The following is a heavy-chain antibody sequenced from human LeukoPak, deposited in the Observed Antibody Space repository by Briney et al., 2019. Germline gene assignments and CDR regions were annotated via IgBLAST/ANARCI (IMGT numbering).Heavy chain of an antibody. CDR3: ARDVSSGYDSRYFDY. Sequence: GGSLRLSCAASGFTFSSYGMHWVRQAPGKGLEWVAVIWYDGSNKYYADSVKGRFIISRDKSTNTLYLQMNSLRAEDTAVYYCARDVSSGYDSRYFDYWGQGTLVTVSS. V-gene: IGHV3-33*01. J-gene: IGHJ4*02. D-gene: IGHD5-12*01. CDR2: IWYDGSNK. CDR1: GFTFSSYG.